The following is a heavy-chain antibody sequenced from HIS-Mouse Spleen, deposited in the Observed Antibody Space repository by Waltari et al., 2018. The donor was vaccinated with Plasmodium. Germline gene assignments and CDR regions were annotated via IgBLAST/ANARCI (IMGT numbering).Heavy chain of an antibody. J-gene: IGHJ1*01. Sequence: QVQLVQSGAEVKKPGASVKVSCTASGYTFTGYYMPWVRQSPVQALEWMGWINPNSGGTNYAQKFQGRVTMTRDTSISTAYMELSRLRSDDTAVYYCARVLGYKAAAGTFVEYFQHWGQGTLVTVSS. CDR1: GYTFTGYY. D-gene: IGHD6-13*01. CDR3: ARVLGYKAAAGTFVEYFQH. CDR2: INPNSGGT. V-gene: IGHV1-2*02.